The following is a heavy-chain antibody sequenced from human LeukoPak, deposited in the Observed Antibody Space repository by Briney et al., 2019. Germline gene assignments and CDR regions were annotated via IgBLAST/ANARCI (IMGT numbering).Heavy chain of an antibody. CDR3: ASTFYGSGSLSI. V-gene: IGHV4-61*02. J-gene: IGHJ3*02. CDR2: IYTSEST. D-gene: IGHD3-10*01. CDR1: GDSISSGSYY. Sequence: SETLSLTCTVSGDSISSGSYYWSWLRQPAGKGLEWIGRIYTSESTNYNPSLQSRVTISVDTSKNQFSLKLSSVTAADTAVYYCASTFYGSGSLSIWGQGTMVTVSS.